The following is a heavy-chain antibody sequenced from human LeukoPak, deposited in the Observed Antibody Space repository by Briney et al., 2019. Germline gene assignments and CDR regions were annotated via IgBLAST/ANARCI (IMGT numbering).Heavy chain of an antibody. J-gene: IGHJ4*02. CDR2: IYYSGST. CDR3: ARGNAN. Sequence: SETLSLTCTVSGGSISSSSYYWGWIRQPPGKGLEWIGSIYYSGSTNYNPSLKSRVTISLDTSKTQFFLKLSSVTAADTALYYCARGNANWGQGTLVTVSS. V-gene: IGHV4-39*07. CDR1: GGSISSSSYY.